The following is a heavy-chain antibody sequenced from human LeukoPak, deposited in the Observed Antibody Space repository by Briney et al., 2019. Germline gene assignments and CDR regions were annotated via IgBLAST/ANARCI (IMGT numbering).Heavy chain of an antibody. CDR2: ISAYNGNT. D-gene: IGHD6-13*01. V-gene: IGHV1-18*01. Sequence: ASVKVSCKASGYTFTSYGISWVRQAPGQGLEWMGWISAYNGNTNYAQKLQGRVTMTTDTSTSTAYMELRSLRSDDTAVYYCARDEHPGYSSSWIDYWGQGTLVTVSS. CDR3: ARDEHPGYSSSWIDY. J-gene: IGHJ4*02. CDR1: GYTFTSYG.